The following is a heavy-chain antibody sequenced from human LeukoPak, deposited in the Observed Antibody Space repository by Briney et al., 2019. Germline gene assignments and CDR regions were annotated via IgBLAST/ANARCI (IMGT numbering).Heavy chain of an antibody. CDR3: ARDRASAVDY. CDR2: ISSSGSTI. Sequence: PGGSLRLSCAASGFTFSSYEVNWVRQAPGKGLEWVSYISSSGSTIYYADSVKGRFTISRDNAKKSLYLQMKSLRAEDTAVYYCARDRASAVDYWGQGTLVTVSS. D-gene: IGHD1-26*01. CDR1: GFTFSSYE. V-gene: IGHV3-48*03. J-gene: IGHJ4*02.